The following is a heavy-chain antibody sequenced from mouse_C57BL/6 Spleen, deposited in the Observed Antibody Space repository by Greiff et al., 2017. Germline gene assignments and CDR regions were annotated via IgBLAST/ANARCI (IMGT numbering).Heavy chain of an antibody. V-gene: IGHV1-42*01. D-gene: IGHD2-1*01. CDR1: GYSFTGYY. J-gene: IGHJ4*01. Sequence: VQLQQSGPELVKPGASVKISCKASGYSFTGYYMNWVKQSPEQSLEWIGEINPRTGGTTYNQKFKAKAPLTVHTSSSTAYMQRKSLTSVAAAVYYCARSAYGNTYAMDYCCQGTSVTVSS. CDR3: ARSAYGNTYAMDY. CDR2: INPRTGGT.